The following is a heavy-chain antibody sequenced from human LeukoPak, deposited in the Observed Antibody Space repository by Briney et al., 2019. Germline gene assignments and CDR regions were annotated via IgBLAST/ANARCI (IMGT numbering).Heavy chain of an antibody. J-gene: IGHJ4*02. CDR2: INPNSDYT. V-gene: IGHV1-2*02. D-gene: IGHD2-21*02. Sequence: ASVKASCNASRYTFTAYYILWVRQAPRQGLEWLGWINPNSDYTFYAQKFQGRVTMTRDTSISTDYMEMSRLLSGDTAVYYCARGKTMVYCGGDCYRFDNWGQGTMVTVSS. CDR1: RYTFTAYY. CDR3: ARGKTMVYCGGDCYRFDN.